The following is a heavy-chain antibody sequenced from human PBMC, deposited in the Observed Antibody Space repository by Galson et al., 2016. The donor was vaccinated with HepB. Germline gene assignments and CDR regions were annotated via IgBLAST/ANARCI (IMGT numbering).Heavy chain of an antibody. Sequence: SETLSLTCAVSGASVSSTNWWSWVRQSPGKGLEWIGEIHHSGGTKYNPSLKSRVTMSIDNSKNHFSLKMTSVTAADSAIYYCAIPRGTIVVPQYPYFGFDVWGQGTTVTVSS. CDR2: IHHSGGT. CDR1: GASVSSTNW. V-gene: IGHV4-4*02. D-gene: IGHD2-21*01. J-gene: IGHJ6*02. CDR3: AIPRGTIVVPQYPYFGFDV.